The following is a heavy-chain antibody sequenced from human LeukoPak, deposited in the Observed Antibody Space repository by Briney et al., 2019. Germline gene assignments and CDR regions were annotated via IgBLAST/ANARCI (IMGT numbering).Heavy chain of an antibody. CDR3: ARESNYYGSGTGWFDP. CDR2: IYYSGST. CDR1: GGSISSSSYY. J-gene: IGHJ5*02. V-gene: IGHV4-30-4*07. D-gene: IGHD3-10*01. Sequence: SETLSLTCTVSGGSISSSSYYWGWIRQPPGKGLEWIGYIYYSGSTYYNPSLKSRVTISVDTSKNQFSLKLSPVTAADTALYYCARESNYYGSGTGWFDPWGQGTLVTVSS.